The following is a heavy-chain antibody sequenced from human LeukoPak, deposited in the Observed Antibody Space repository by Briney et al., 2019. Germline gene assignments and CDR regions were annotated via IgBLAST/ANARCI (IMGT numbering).Heavy chain of an antibody. V-gene: IGHV4-39*07. D-gene: IGHD3-10*01. CDR2: IYYSGST. J-gene: IGHJ4*02. CDR1: GGSISSSSYY. Sequence: KSSETLSLTCTVSGGSISSSSYYWGWIRQPPGKGLEWIGSIYYSGSTYYNPSLKSRVTISVDTSKNQFSLKLSSVTAADTAVYYCARWAPYGSGSYYKHWGQGTLVTVSS. CDR3: ARWAPYGSGSYYKH.